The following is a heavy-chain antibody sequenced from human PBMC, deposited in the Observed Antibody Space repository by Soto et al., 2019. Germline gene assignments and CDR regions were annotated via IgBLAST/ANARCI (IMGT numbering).Heavy chain of an antibody. J-gene: IGHJ4*02. CDR1: SGSITSSNW. CDR3: ASHLIMPGTRGFDY. V-gene: IGHV4-4*02. Sequence: QVQLQESGPGLVEPSGTLSLTCAISSGSITSSNWWSWVRQPPGKGLEWIGEIHHGGSTNYNPSLKSRRTISVDRAQNQFSLRLNSVTAADSAGYFCASHLIMPGTRGFDYWGQGSLVTVSS. D-gene: IGHD6-13*01. CDR2: IHHGGST.